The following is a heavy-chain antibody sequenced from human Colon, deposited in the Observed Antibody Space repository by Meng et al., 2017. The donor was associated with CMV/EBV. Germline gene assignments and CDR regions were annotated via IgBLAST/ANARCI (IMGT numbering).Heavy chain of an antibody. J-gene: IGHJ4*02. CDR3: ARGDDDNNGPNY. D-gene: IGHD3-22*01. CDR1: GFTVNSNY. CDR2: IYIGGTT. Sequence: CEASGFTVNSNYMSWVRQAPGKGLEWVSVIYIGGTTYYADSVKGRFTISRDNSKNTLFLQMNSLRGEDTAVYYCARGDDDNNGPNYWGQGTLVTVSS. V-gene: IGHV3-53*01.